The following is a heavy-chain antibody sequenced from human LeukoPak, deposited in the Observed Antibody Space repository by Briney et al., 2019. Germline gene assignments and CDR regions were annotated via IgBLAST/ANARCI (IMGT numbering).Heavy chain of an antibody. V-gene: IGHV3-23*01. CDR1: GFAFSNHA. D-gene: IGHD4-23*01. J-gene: IGHJ4*02. CDR2: ISISGGTT. CDR3: ARDPDDYGGPFDY. Sequence: GGSLRLSCTASGFAFSNHAMSWVRQAPGKGLEWVSSISISGGTTYYADSVKGRFTISRDNSKNTLYLQMNSLRAEDTAVYYCARDPDDYGGPFDYWGQGTLVTVSS.